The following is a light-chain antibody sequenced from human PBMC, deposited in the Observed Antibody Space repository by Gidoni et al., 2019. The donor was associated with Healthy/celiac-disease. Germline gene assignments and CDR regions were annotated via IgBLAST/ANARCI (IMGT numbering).Light chain of an antibody. Sequence: PGERATLACRASQPVSSYLAWYQQKPGQAPRLLIYDASNRATGIPARFSGSGSETDFTLTISSLEPEEFAVYYCQQRSNWPLTFGGXTKVEIK. CDR3: QQRSNWPLT. CDR2: DAS. J-gene: IGKJ4*01. CDR1: QPVSSY. V-gene: IGKV3-11*01.